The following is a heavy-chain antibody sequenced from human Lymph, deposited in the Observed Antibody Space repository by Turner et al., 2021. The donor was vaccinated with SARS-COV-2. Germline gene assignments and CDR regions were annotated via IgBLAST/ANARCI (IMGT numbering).Heavy chain of an antibody. D-gene: IGHD2-21*02. CDR1: GFTFSSYS. CDR2: ITFTSSYI. CDR3: ARGPPDFPYYFDY. J-gene: IGHJ4*02. Sequence: EVQLVESGGGLVKPGGSLRLSCAASGFTFSSYSMNWVRQAPGKGLEWVSSITFTSSYIDYADSVKGRFTISRDNAKNSLYLQMNSLRAEDTAVYYCARGPPDFPYYFDYWGQGTLVTFSS. V-gene: IGHV3-21*01.